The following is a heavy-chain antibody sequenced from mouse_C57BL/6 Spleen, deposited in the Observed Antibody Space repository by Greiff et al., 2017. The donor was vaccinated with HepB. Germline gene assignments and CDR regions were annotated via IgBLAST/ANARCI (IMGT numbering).Heavy chain of an antibody. CDR1: GYTFTSYW. D-gene: IGHD2-5*01. Sequence: VQLQQPGAELVKPGASVKMSCKASGYTFTSYWITWVKQRPGQGLEWIGDIYPGSGSTNYNEKFKSKATLTVDTSSSTAYMQLSSLTSEDSAVYYCARSGSNYEWNAMDYWGQGTSVTVSS. J-gene: IGHJ4*01. CDR2: IYPGSGST. CDR3: ARSGSNYEWNAMDY. V-gene: IGHV1-55*01.